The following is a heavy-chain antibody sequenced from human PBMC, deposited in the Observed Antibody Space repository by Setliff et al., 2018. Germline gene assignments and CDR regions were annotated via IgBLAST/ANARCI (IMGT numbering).Heavy chain of an antibody. D-gene: IGHD4-17*01. Sequence: GGSLRLSCAASGFAFSSYGMHWVRQAPGKGLEWVALIRFDGTNKYYADSVKGRFTISRDNSKNTLYLLMNSLRAEDTALYYCVRDKGSNYGDNWFDYWGQGTLVTVSS. V-gene: IGHV3-30*02. CDR1: GFAFSSYG. CDR2: IRFDGTNK. J-gene: IGHJ4*02. CDR3: VRDKGSNYGDNWFDY.